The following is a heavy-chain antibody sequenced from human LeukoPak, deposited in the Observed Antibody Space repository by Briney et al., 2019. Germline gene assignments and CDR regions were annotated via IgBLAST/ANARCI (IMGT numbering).Heavy chain of an antibody. CDR3: AREMATTPGAFDI. CDR1: GGSISSYY. Sequence: SETLSLTCTVSGGSISSYYWSWIRQPPGKGLEWIGYIYTSGSTNYNPSLKSRVTISVDTSKNQFSLKPSSVTAADTAVYYCAREMATTPGAFDIWGQGTMVTVSS. J-gene: IGHJ3*02. CDR2: IYTSGST. V-gene: IGHV4-4*09. D-gene: IGHD5-24*01.